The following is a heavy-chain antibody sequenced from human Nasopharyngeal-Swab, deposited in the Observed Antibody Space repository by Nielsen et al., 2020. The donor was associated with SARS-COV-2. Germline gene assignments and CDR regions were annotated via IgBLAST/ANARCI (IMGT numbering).Heavy chain of an antibody. J-gene: IGHJ4*02. CDR2: ISSNGGST. V-gene: IGHV3-64*01. CDR1: GFTFSSYA. Sequence: GESLKISCAASGFTFSSYAMHWVRQAPGKGLEYVSAISSNGGSTYYANSVKGRFTISRDNSKNTLYLQMGSLRAEDMAVYYCARPFERWLQPPCYWGQGTLVTVSS. CDR3: ARPFERWLQPPCY. D-gene: IGHD5-24*01.